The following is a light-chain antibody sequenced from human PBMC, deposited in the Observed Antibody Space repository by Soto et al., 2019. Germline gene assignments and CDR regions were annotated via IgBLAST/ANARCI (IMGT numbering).Light chain of an antibody. CDR1: SGHSSYI. Sequence: QSVLTQSSSASASLGSSVKLTCTLSSGHSSYIIAWHQQQPGKAPRYLMKLEGSGSYNKGSGIPDRFSGSSSGADRYLTISNLQFEDEADYYCETWDGNTRVIGGGTKLTVL. CDR2: LEGSGSY. V-gene: IGLV4-60*02. CDR3: ETWDGNTRV. J-gene: IGLJ3*02.